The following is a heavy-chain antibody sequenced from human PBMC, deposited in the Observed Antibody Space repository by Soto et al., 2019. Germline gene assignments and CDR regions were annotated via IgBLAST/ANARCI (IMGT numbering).Heavy chain of an antibody. J-gene: IGHJ4*02. CDR3: AKTSGVIVVVTSFDH. CDR1: GFTFSKYA. D-gene: IGHD3-22*01. Sequence: GSLRLSCAASGFTFSKYALTWVRQAPGKGLEWVSAISGSGESEYDADSVKGRFTISRDNSKNTLYLEMNSLRPEDTAMYYCAKTSGVIVVVTSFDHWGQGTLVTVSS. V-gene: IGHV3-23*01. CDR2: ISGSGESE.